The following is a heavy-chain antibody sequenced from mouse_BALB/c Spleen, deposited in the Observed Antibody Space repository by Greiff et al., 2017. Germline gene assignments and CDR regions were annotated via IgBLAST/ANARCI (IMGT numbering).Heavy chain of an antibody. CDR1: GYTFTDYA. V-gene: IGHV1S137*01. J-gene: IGHJ3*01. Sequence: QVQLQQSGAELVRPGVSVKISCKGSGYTFTDYAMHWVKQRHAKSLEWIGVISTYYGDASYNQKFKGKATMTVDKSTSTAYMELARLTSEDSAIYYCARGPAFAYWGQGTLVTVSA. CDR3: ARGPAFAY. CDR2: ISTYYGDA.